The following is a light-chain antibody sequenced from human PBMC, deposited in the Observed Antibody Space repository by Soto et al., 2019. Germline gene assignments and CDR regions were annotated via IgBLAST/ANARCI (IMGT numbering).Light chain of an antibody. CDR3: QQSYNTPWT. CDR2: GAS. V-gene: IGKV3-15*01. Sequence: IMMTQSPATLSVSPGERATLSCRAIQSVSSSLAWYQQKPGQAPRLLIYGASTRATGIPARFSGSGSGTDFTLTISSLQPEDFVTYYCQQSYNTPWTFGQGTKVDIK. CDR1: QSVSSS. J-gene: IGKJ1*01.